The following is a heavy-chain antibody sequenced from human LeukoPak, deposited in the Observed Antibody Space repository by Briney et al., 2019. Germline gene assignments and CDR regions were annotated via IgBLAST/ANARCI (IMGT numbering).Heavy chain of an antibody. CDR1: GGSIRSFC. CDR3: ARLGGNWNSPGRDY. CDR2: FCSSGTT. V-gene: IGHV4-59*08. D-gene: IGHD3-10*01. J-gene: IGHJ4*02. Sequence: SETLSLTCTVSGGSIRSFCWTWIRQTSGKGLDWIGHFCSSGTTTYNPSLTTRVAISVDTSKNQFSLKLTSVTAADTGMYFCARLGGNWNSPGRDYWGQGTLVTVSS.